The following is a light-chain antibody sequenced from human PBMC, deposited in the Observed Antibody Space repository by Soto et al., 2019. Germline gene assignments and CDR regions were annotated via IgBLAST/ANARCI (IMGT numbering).Light chain of an antibody. Sequence: DIVMTQSPLSLPVTPGEPASISCRPSQSLLHSNGYNYLDWYLPKPGKSPKLLIHLGSNRASGVPDRLSGSGSGTDFTLKIRRVEAEDVGVYYCMQPLQSWTFGQGTKVDIK. J-gene: IGKJ1*01. V-gene: IGKV2-28*01. CDR2: LGS. CDR3: MQPLQSWT. CDR1: QSLLHSNGYNY.